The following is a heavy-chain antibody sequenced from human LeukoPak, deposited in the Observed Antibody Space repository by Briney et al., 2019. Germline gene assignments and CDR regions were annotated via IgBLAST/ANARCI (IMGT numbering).Heavy chain of an antibody. V-gene: IGHV4-34*01. J-gene: IGHJ4*02. CDR3: ARSNRWDFWSGQRIPKKYYFDY. CDR2: INHSGST. D-gene: IGHD3-3*01. CDR1: GGSFSGYY. Sequence: SETLSLTCAVYGGSFSGYYWSWIRQPPGKGLEWIGEINHSGSTNYNPSLKSRVTISVDTSKNQFSLKLSSVTAADTAVYYCARSNRWDFWSGQRIPKKYYFDYWGQGTLVTVSS.